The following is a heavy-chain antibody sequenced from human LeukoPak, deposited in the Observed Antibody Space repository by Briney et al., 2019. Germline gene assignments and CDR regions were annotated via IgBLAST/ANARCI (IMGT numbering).Heavy chain of an antibody. CDR3: ARSEAAAGTWYNWFDP. D-gene: IGHD6-13*01. J-gene: IGHJ5*02. CDR1: GGTFSSYA. V-gene: IGHV1-69*05. CDR2: IIPIFGTA. Sequence: ASVKVSCKASGGTFSSYAISWVRQAPGQGLEWMGGIIPIFGTANYAQKFQGRVTITTDEPTSTAYMELSSLRSEDTAVYYCARSEAAAGTWYNWFDPWGQGTLVTVSS.